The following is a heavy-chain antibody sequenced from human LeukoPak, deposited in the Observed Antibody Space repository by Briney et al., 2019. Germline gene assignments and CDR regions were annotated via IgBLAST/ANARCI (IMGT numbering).Heavy chain of an antibody. CDR1: GASISSKY. CDR2: VIYSGST. Sequence: KPSETLSLTCTVSGASISSKYWTWIRQPPGKGLEGCGYVIYSGSTDYSASLKSRVTISLDTSKSHFSLKLTSVTAAGTAVYYCAGVRTGSSGRSEYFQHWGQGTLVTVSS. V-gene: IGHV4-59*01. D-gene: IGHD6-19*01. J-gene: IGHJ1*01. CDR3: AGVRTGSSGRSEYFQH.